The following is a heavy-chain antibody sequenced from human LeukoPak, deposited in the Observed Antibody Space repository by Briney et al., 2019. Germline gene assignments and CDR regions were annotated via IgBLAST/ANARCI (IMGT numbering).Heavy chain of an antibody. CDR2: INPSGGST. J-gene: IGHJ6*02. CDR3: ASPERVVAYYDFWSGYYPPSDYYGMDV. D-gene: IGHD3-3*01. CDR1: GYTFTSYY. Sequence: ASVKVSCKASGYTFTSYYMHWVRQAPGQGLEWMGIINPSGGSTSYAQKFQGRVTMTRDTSTSTVYMELSSLRSEDTAVYYCASPERVVAYYDFWSGYYPPSDYYGMDVWGQGTTVTVSS. V-gene: IGHV1-46*01.